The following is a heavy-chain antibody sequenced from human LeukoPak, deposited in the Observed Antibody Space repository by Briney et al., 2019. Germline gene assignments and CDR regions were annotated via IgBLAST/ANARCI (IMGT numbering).Heavy chain of an antibody. CDR3: VMFSTPGN. V-gene: IGHV3-74*01. CDR2: INSDGSTT. CDR1: GFTFSNYW. D-gene: IGHD3-10*02. Sequence: GGSLRLSCAAYGFTFSNYWMHWVRQAPGKGLVWVSRINSDGSTTNYADSVKGRFTVSRDNAKNTLYLQMNSLRAEDTAVYYCVMFSTPGNWGQGTLVTVSS. J-gene: IGHJ4*02.